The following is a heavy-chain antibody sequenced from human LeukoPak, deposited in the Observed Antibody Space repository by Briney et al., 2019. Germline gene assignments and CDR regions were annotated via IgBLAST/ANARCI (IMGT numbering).Heavy chain of an antibody. D-gene: IGHD3-10*02. CDR2: ISGSGIST. J-gene: IGHJ6*04. CDR3: AELGITMIGGV. V-gene: IGHV3-23*01. Sequence: PGGSLRLSCAASGFTFSSYGMNWVRQAPGKGLEWVSGISGSGISTYYADSVKGRFTISRDNAKNSLYLQMNSLRAEDTAVYYCAELGITMIGGVWGKGTTVTISS. CDR1: GFTFSSYG.